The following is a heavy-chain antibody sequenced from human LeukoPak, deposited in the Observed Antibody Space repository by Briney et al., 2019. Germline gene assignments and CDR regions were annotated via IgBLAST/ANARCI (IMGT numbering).Heavy chain of an antibody. D-gene: IGHD3-10*01. J-gene: IGHJ4*02. V-gene: IGHV5-51*01. CDR1: GYTFTSPW. CDR3: ARQGSGTSYTEY. CDR2: VNPSNSDT. Sequence: GESLRSSFKGSGYTFTSPWIGWVRQMPGKGLEWVGGVNPSNSDTRYSPSFQCQVTISADKSISTAYLQWISLKASDTGMYYCARQGSGTSYTEYWGQGTLVTVSS.